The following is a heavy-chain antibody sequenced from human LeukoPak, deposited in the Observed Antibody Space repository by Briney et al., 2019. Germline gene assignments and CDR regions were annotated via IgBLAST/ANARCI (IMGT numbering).Heavy chain of an antibody. CDR1: GFTFSSYW. CDR2: INQEGSER. V-gene: IGHV3-7*02. Sequence: PGGSLTLSCPASGFTFSSYWMSWVRQTPGKGLEWLAHINQEGSERYYVESVKGRLTNSIKNAKKPLYLQMNRMRAEDRAVYYCAKCGSESNFDFGGEGILVTVSS. J-gene: IGHJ4*02. CDR3: AKCGSESNFDF. D-gene: IGHD3-10*01.